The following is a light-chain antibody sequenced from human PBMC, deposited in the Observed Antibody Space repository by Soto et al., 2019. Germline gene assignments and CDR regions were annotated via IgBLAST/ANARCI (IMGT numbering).Light chain of an antibody. Sequence: QSVLTQPPSASGTPGQRVTISCSGSSSNIGSNTVHWYHQLPGTAPKLLIYSNNQQPSGVPDRFSGSKSGTSASLAISGLQSEDEADYYCAAWDDSLNGWVFGGGTKLTVL. V-gene: IGLV1-44*01. CDR2: SNN. J-gene: IGLJ3*02. CDR3: AAWDDSLNGWV. CDR1: SSNIGSNT.